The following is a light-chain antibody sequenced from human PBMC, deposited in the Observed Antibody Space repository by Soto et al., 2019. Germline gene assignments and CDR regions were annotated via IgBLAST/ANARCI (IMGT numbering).Light chain of an antibody. Sequence: LTQPASVSGSPGQSVTISSTGTSSDVGGYIYVACVQQRPGKDSKLMVSVVSNRPSGVSDLFSRAVSGNTAALAISRLQAEDEGDYYCSSYTSNNTPVFGGGTKVTVL. CDR3: SSYTSNNTPV. V-gene: IGLV2-14*01. J-gene: IGLJ2*01. CDR1: SSDVGGYIY. CDR2: VVS.